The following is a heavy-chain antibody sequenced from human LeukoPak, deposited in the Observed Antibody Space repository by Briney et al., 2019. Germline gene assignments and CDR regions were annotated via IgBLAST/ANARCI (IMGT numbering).Heavy chain of an antibody. V-gene: IGHV4-59*08. CDR3: ARHYDSSGYYPYYFDY. CDR1: GGSISNYY. J-gene: IGHJ4*02. D-gene: IGHD3-22*01. Sequence: SETLSLTCIVFGGSISNYYWSWIRQPPGKGLEWIGYIYYSGSTNYNPSLKSRVTISVDTSKNQFFLKLSSVTAADTAVYYCARHYDSSGYYPYYFDYWGQGTLVTVSS. CDR2: IYYSGST.